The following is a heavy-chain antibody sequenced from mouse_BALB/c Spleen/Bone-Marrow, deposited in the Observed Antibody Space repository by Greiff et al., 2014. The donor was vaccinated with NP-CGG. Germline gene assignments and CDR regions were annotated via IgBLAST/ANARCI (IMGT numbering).Heavy chain of an antibody. D-gene: IGHD2-1*01. J-gene: IGHJ2*01. CDR3: ARGGNYRFDY. CDR2: IYPGDGDT. V-gene: IGHV1-82*01. Sequence: QVQLKESGPELVKPGASVKISCKASGYAFSSSWMNWVKQRPGQGLEWIGRIYPGDGDTNYNGKFKGKATLTADKSSSTAYMQLGSLTSVDSAVYFCARGGNYRFDYWGQGTTLTVSS. CDR1: GYAFSSSW.